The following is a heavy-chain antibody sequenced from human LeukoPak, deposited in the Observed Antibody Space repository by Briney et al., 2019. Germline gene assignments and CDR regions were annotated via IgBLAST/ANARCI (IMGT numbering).Heavy chain of an antibody. V-gene: IGHV3-66*01. J-gene: IGHJ4*02. Sequence: PGGSLRLSCTTSGFTFADYTMHWFRQAPGKGLEWVSVIYSGGSTYYADSVKGRFTISRDNSKNTLYLQMNSLRAEDTAVYYCARARHTYYYDSSGSSRPTDWGQGTLVTVSS. CDR2: IYSGGST. D-gene: IGHD3-22*01. CDR3: ARARHTYYYDSSGSSRPTD. CDR1: GFTFADYT.